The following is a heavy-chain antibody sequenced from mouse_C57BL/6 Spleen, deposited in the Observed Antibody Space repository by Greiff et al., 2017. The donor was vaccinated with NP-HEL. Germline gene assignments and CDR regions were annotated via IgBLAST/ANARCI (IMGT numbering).Heavy chain of an antibody. CDR3: ASLSNSLYFDV. J-gene: IGHJ1*03. Sequence: EVKLVESEGGLVQPGSSMKLSCTASGFTFSDYYMAWVRQVPEKGLEWVANINYDGSSTYYLDSLKSRFIISRDNAKNILYLQMSSLKSEDTATYYCASLSNSLYFDVWGTGTTVTVSS. V-gene: IGHV5-16*01. D-gene: IGHD2-5*01. CDR2: INYDGSST. CDR1: GFTFSDYY.